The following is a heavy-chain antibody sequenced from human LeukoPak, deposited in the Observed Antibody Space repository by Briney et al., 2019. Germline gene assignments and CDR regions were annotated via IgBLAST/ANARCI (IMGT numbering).Heavy chain of an antibody. CDR1: GYTFTAYY. CDR3: ARVQSRISSSFDY. J-gene: IGHJ4*01. Sequence: ASVKVSCKASGYTFTAYYMHWVRQAPGQGLEWMGWINPNGGGTNYVQKFQGRVAMTTDTSIGTAYMELSGLRSDDTAVYYCARVQSRISSSFDYWGHGTLVTVSS. D-gene: IGHD6-6*01. CDR2: INPNGGGT. V-gene: IGHV1-2*02.